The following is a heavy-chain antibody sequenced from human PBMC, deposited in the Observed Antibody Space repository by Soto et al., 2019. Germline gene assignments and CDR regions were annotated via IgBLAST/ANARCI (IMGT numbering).Heavy chain of an antibody. Sequence: SDTLSLTCAVYGGSFSGYYWSWIRQPPGKGLEWIGEINHSGSTNYNPSLKSRVTISVDTSKNQFSLKLSSVTAADTAVYYCARAGFLKAPNTMVRGVITDYYGMDVWGQGTTVTVSS. J-gene: IGHJ6*02. CDR2: INHSGST. CDR3: ARAGFLKAPNTMVRGVITDYYGMDV. D-gene: IGHD3-10*01. V-gene: IGHV4-34*01. CDR1: GGSFSGYY.